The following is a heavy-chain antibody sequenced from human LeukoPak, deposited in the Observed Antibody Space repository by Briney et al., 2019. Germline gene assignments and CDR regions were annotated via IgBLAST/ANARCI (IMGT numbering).Heavy chain of an antibody. CDR2: ISGNNGNT. V-gene: IGHV1-18*01. CDR1: RGTFSSYA. Sequence: ASVKVSCKASRGTFSSYAISWVRQAPGQGLEWMGWISGNNGNTNYAQKVQGRVTMTTDTSTSTAYMELRSLRSDDTAVYYCARGRAAGTFWLDYWGQGTLVTVSS. CDR3: ARGRAAGTFWLDY. D-gene: IGHD6-13*01. J-gene: IGHJ4*02.